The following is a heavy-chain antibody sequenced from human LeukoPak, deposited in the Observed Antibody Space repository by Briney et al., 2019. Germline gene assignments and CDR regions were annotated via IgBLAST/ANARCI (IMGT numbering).Heavy chain of an antibody. D-gene: IGHD2-2*01. Sequence: SETLSLTCAVYGGSFSGYYWSWIRQPPGKGLEWIGEINHSGSTNYNPSLKSRVTISVDTSKNQFSLKLSSVTAADTAVYYCARVVWRDIVVVPVAPFDYWGQGTLVTVSS. CDR2: INHSGST. J-gene: IGHJ4*02. CDR3: ARVVWRDIVVVPVAPFDY. CDR1: GGSFSGYY. V-gene: IGHV4-34*01.